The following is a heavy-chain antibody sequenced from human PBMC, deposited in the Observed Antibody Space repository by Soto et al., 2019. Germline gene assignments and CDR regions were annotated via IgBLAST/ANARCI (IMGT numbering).Heavy chain of an antibody. CDR2: ISSSSSYI. Sequence: GGSLRLSCAASGFTFSSYSMNWVRQAPGKGLEWVSSISSSSSYIYYADSVKGRFTISRDNAKNSLYLQMNSLRAEDTAVYYCARDPSFTSDYTIGYWGQGTLVTVSS. V-gene: IGHV3-21*01. D-gene: IGHD4-4*01. J-gene: IGHJ4*02. CDR3: ARDPSFTSDYTIGY. CDR1: GFTFSSYS.